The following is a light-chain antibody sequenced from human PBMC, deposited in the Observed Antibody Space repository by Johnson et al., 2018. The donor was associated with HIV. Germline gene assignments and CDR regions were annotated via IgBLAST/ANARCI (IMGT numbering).Light chain of an antibody. Sequence: QSVLTQPPSVSAAPGQKVTISCSGSSSNIGNNYVSWYQQLPGTAPKLLIYDSNKRPSGIPDRFSGSKSGTSATLGITGLQTGDEADYYCGTWDSSLSAYVFGTGTKVTAL. V-gene: IGLV1-51*01. J-gene: IGLJ1*01. CDR3: GTWDSSLSAYV. CDR1: SSNIGNNY. CDR2: DSN.